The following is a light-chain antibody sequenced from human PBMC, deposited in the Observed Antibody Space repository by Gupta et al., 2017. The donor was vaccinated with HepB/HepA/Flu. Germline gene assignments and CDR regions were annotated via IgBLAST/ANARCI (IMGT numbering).Light chain of an antibody. Sequence: DSVITQSPNSIAVSLGERATINCKSSQSVLYSSNNKNYLAWYQQKPGQPPKLLIYWASTRESGVPDRFSGSGSGTDFTLTISSLQAEDVAVYYCQQDDSTPGTFGQGTKVEIK. CDR2: WAS. CDR3: QQDDSTPGT. J-gene: IGKJ1*01. V-gene: IGKV4-1*01. CDR1: QSVLYSSNNKNY.